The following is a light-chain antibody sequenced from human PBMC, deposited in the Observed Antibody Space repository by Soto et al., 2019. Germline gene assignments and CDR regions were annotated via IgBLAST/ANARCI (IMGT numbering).Light chain of an antibody. CDR2: GAS. CDR1: QSLRSS. Sequence: VMTQSPATLSVSPGERATLSCRASQSLRSSLAWYQQKPGQAPRLLIYGASTRATGIPARFSGSGSGTEFTLNISSLQSEDFAVYFCQQYNIWPQTFGQGTKVEIK. V-gene: IGKV3-15*01. CDR3: QQYNIWPQT. J-gene: IGKJ1*01.